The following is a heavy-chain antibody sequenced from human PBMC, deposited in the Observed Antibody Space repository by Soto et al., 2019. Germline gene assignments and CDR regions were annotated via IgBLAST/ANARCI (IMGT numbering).Heavy chain of an antibody. CDR3: ERSASVRGDNYHFDY. V-gene: IGHV4-59*01. J-gene: IGHJ4*02. Sequence: SETLSLTCTVSGVSTFDYYWTWVRQTPGKGLEWIGYGYFRGRTVYNPSLQSRVAISVDTSKRQFSLRLTSVTTADTAVYFCERSASVRGDNYHFDYWGPGKLVTVYS. CDR2: GYFRGRT. CDR1: GVSTFDYY. D-gene: IGHD5-12*01.